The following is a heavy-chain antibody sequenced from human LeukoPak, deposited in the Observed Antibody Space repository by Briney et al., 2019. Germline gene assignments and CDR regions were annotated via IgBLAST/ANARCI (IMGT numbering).Heavy chain of an antibody. D-gene: IGHD2-2*01. Sequence: LPGGSLRLSCAASGFTFSSYGMSWVRQAPGKGLEWVSYISSSGSTIYYADSVKGRFTISRDNAKNSLYLQMNSLRAEDTAVYYCARVFRDCSSTSCYAGAYYYYYMDVWGKGTTVTVSS. J-gene: IGHJ6*03. CDR2: ISSSGSTI. V-gene: IGHV3-48*04. CDR3: ARVFRDCSSTSCYAGAYYYYYMDV. CDR1: GFTFSSYG.